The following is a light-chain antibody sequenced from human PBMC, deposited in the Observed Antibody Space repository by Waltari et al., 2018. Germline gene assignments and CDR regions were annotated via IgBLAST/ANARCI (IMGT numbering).Light chain of an antibody. CDR1: SSNVGFNS. J-gene: IGLJ1*01. Sequence: QSVLTQPPSASGTPGQRVTIPCSGRSSNVGFNSVSWYQQIPGTAPTLLIYRDNQRPSGVPDRFSGSKSGASASLAVSGLRSEDEADYYCAVWDDSLGTFVFGTGTQVTVL. V-gene: IGLV1-47*01. CDR3: AVWDDSLGTFV. CDR2: RDN.